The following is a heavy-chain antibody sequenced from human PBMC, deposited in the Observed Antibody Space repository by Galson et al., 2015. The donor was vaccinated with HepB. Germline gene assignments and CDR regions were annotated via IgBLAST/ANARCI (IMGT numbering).Heavy chain of an antibody. CDR1: GGSFSGYY. Sequence: ETLSLTCAVYGGSFSGYYWSWIRQPPGKGLEWIGEINHSGSTNYNPSLKSRVTISVDTSKNQFSLKLSSVTAADTAVYYCARGKPYYDSSGYYYGAAFDIWGQGTMVTVSS. D-gene: IGHD3-22*01. V-gene: IGHV4-34*01. CDR2: INHSGST. CDR3: ARGKPYYDSSGYYYGAAFDI. J-gene: IGHJ3*02.